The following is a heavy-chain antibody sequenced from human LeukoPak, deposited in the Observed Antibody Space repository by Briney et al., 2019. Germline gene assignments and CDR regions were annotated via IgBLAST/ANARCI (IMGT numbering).Heavy chain of an antibody. Sequence: PSETLSLTCTVSGGSISSYYWSWIRQPPGKGLEWIGYIYYSGSTNYNPSLKSRVTISVDTSKNQFSLKLSSVTAADTAVYYCARDLQYYYDSSGYNWFDPWGQGTLVTVSS. V-gene: IGHV4-59*01. D-gene: IGHD3-22*01. CDR3: ARDLQYYYDSSGYNWFDP. CDR1: GGSISSYY. J-gene: IGHJ5*02. CDR2: IYYSGST.